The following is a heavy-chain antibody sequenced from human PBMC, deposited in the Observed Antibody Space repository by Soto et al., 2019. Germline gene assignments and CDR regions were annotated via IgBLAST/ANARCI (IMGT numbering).Heavy chain of an antibody. CDR2: ISGSGGST. J-gene: IGHJ4*02. D-gene: IGHD3-22*01. V-gene: IGHV3-23*01. CDR1: GFTFSSYA. CDR3: AKDKTYYYDSSGYYYFAY. Sequence: GGSLRLSCAASGFTFSSYAMSLVRQAPGKGLEWVSAISGSGGSTYYADSVKGRFTISRDNSKNTLYLQMNSLRAEDTAVYYCAKDKTYYYDSSGYYYFAYWGQGTLVTVSS.